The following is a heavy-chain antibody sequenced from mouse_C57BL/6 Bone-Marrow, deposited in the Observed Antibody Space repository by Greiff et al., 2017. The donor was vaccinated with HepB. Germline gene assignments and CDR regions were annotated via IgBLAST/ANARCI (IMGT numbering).Heavy chain of an antibody. CDR1: GYSITSGYY. CDR3: ASWYFDV. J-gene: IGHJ1*03. CDR2: ISYDGSN. V-gene: IGHV3-6*01. Sequence: EVKLMESGPGLVKPSQSLSLTCSVTGYSITSGYYWNWIRQFPGNKLEWMGYISYDGSNNYNPSLKNRISITRDTSKNQFFLKLNSVTTEDTATYYCASWYFDVWGTGTTVTVSS.